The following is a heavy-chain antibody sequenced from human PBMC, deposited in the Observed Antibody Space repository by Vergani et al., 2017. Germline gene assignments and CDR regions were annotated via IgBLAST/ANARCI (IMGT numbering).Heavy chain of an antibody. V-gene: IGHV3-11*01. J-gene: IGHJ4*02. CDR2: IGSGGSTI. CDR1: GFTFSDYY. D-gene: IGHD4-23*01. CDR3: ARVHYYGGNHATFDY. Sequence: QVQLVESGGGLVKPGGSLRLSCAASGFTFSDYYMRWIRQAPGKGLELVSYIGSGGSTIYYADSAKGRFTISRDNAKNSLYLQINCLRAEDTAVYYCARVHYYGGNHATFDYWGQGTLVTVSS.